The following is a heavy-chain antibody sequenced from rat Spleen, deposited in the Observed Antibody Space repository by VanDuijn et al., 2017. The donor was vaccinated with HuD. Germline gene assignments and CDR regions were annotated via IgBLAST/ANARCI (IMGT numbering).Heavy chain of an antibody. V-gene: IGHV5-46*01. J-gene: IGHJ2*01. CDR2: ISTGGGNT. Sequence: EVQLVESGGGAVQPGRSMKLSCTASGFTFSSFPMAWVRQAPTKGLEWVASISTGGGNTYYRDSVKGRFTVSRDTAQNILYLQMDSLRSEDTATYYCARGALSYFDYWGQGVMVTVSS. CDR3: ARGALSYFDY. CDR1: GFTFSSFP. D-gene: IGHD3-1*01.